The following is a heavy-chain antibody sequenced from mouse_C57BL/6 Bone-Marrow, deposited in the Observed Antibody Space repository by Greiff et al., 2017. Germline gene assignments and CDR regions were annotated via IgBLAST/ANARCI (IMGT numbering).Heavy chain of an antibody. CDR2: ISSGGSST. Sequence: EVKLVESGGDLVKPGGSLKLSCAASGFTFSSYGMSWVRQTPDKRLEWVATISSGGSSTYYPDSVKGRFTISRDNAKNTLYQQMSSLKSEDTSMYYCARHEDFYVGFAYWGQGTLVTVSA. D-gene: IGHD1-1*01. CDR3: ARHEDFYVGFAY. J-gene: IGHJ3*01. V-gene: IGHV5-6*01. CDR1: GFTFSSYG.